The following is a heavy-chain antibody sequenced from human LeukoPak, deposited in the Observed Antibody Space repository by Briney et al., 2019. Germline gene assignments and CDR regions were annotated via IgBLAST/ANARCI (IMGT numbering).Heavy chain of an antibody. V-gene: IGHV3-74*01. CDR1: GFTFSSYW. CDR3: ARRSQLSSSFDY. CDR2: INSDGSST. Sequence: GGSLRLSCAASGFTFSSYWMHWVRQAPGKGLVWVSRINSDGSSTSYADSVKGRFTISIDRATNTLYLQMNSLRAEDTAVYYCARRSQLSSSFDYWGQGTLVTVSS. J-gene: IGHJ4*02. D-gene: IGHD2-2*01.